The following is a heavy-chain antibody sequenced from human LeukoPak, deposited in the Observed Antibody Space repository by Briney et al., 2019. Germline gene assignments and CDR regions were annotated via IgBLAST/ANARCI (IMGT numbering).Heavy chain of an antibody. Sequence: PSETLSLTCAVYGGSFSGYYWSWIRQPPGKGLEWIGEINHSGSTNYNPSPKSRVTISVDTSKNQFSLKLSSVTAADTAVYYCARGYCSGGSCYSVFFDYWGQGTLVTVSS. J-gene: IGHJ4*02. CDR2: INHSGST. CDR3: ARGYCSGGSCYSVFFDY. D-gene: IGHD2-15*01. CDR1: GGSFSGYY. V-gene: IGHV4-34*01.